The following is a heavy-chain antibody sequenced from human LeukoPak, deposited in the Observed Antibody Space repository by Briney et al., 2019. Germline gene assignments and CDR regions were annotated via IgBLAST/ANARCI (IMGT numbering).Heavy chain of an antibody. D-gene: IGHD4-11*01. CDR3: ARDAIVRDYSNSDY. CDR2: INPNSGGT. V-gene: IGHV1-2*02. CDR1: GYTFTGYY. J-gene: IGHJ4*02. Sequence: GASVKVSCKASGYTFTGYYIHWVRQAPGQGLEWMGWINPNSGGTSYAQKFQGRVTMTRDTSISTAYVELSRLTSDDTAVYYCARDAIVRDYSNSDYWGQGTLVTVSS.